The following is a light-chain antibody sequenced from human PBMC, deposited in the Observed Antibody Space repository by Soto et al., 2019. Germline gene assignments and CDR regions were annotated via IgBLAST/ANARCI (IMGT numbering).Light chain of an antibody. CDR2: SNN. Sequence: QSVLTQPPSASGTPGQRVTISCSGSSSNIGSSTVTWYQQLPGAAPTVLIHSNNQRPSGVPDRFSGSKSGTSASLAISGLQSDDEADYYCATWDDSLKGYVFGTGTKVTVL. CDR3: ATWDDSLKGYV. V-gene: IGLV1-44*01. J-gene: IGLJ1*01. CDR1: SSNIGSST.